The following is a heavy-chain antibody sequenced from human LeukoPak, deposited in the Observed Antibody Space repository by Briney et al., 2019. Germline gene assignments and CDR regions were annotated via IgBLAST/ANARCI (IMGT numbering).Heavy chain of an antibody. CDR3: AKPFVGAAREGGVDY. Sequence: GRSLRLSCAASGFTFSSYGMSWVRQAPGKGLEWVSAISGSGGSTYYADSVKGRFTISRDNSKNTLYLQMNSLRAEDTAVYYCAKPFVGAAREGGVDYWGQGTLVTVSS. V-gene: IGHV3-23*01. CDR1: GFTFSSYG. D-gene: IGHD6-6*01. J-gene: IGHJ4*02. CDR2: ISGSGGST.